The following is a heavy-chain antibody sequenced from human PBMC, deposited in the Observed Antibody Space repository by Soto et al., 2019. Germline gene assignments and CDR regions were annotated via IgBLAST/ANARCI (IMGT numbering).Heavy chain of an antibody. D-gene: IGHD2-15*01. CDR1: GGSIPTGGYY. V-gene: IGHV4-31*03. CDR2: RYYSEST. J-gene: IGHJ4*02. Sequence: SETLSLTCTVSGGSIPTGGYYWSWIRQLPGKGLEWIGHRYYSESTYYNPSLKSRVSISLDTSKNQFSLKLSFVTAADTAMYYCARTKCSGGSCYSWSLDYWGQGTPVTVSS. CDR3: ARTKCSGGSCYSWSLDY.